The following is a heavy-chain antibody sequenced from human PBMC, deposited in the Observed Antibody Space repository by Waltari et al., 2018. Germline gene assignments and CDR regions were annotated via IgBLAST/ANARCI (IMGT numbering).Heavy chain of an antibody. Sequence: VQLVESGGGVVQPGRSLRLSCAASGFTFSSYWMSWVRQAPGKGLGWVANIKQDGSEKYYVDSGKGRFTIARDNAKNSLYLQMNSLRAEDTAVYYCARQRGDIVVVPAGEYGMDVWGQGTTVTVSS. CDR1: GFTFSSYW. V-gene: IGHV3-7*01. J-gene: IGHJ6*02. CDR2: IKQDGSEK. CDR3: ARQRGDIVVVPAGEYGMDV. D-gene: IGHD2-2*01.